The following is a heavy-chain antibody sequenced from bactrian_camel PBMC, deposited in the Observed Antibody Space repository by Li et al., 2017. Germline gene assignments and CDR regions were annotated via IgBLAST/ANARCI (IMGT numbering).Heavy chain of an antibody. CDR2: ISTDGGST. CDR1: GLAFSTSC. D-gene: IGHD1*01. CDR3: AAGSLRFCALARHLYNY. Sequence: HVQLVESGGGSVQAGGSLRLSCTASGLAFSTSCMGWFRQAPGKEREAVASISTDGGSTDYAGSVGGRFTISRDNAKNTLYLQMDSLKPEDTAMYYCAAGSLRFCALARHLYNYLGQGTQVTVS. V-gene: IGHV3S1*01. J-gene: IGHJ4*01.